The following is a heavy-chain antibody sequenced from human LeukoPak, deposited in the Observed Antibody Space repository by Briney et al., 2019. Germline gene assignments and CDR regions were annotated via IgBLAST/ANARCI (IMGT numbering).Heavy chain of an antibody. D-gene: IGHD2-15*01. J-gene: IGHJ6*02. CDR1: GFTFSSYE. CDR2: ISSSGSTI. Sequence: GGSLRLSCAASGFTFSSYEMNWVRQAPGKGLEWVSYISSSGSTIYYADSVKGRFTISRDNAKNSLYLQMNSLRAEDTAVYYCARDKGVVVVAALYYYYGMDVWGQGTTVTVSS. V-gene: IGHV3-48*03. CDR3: ARDKGVVVVAALYYYYGMDV.